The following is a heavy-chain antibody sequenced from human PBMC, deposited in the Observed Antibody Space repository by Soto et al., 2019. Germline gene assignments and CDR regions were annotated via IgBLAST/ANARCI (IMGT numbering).Heavy chain of an antibody. Sequence: SETLSLTCTVSGGSISSGDHYWSWIRQPPGKGLEWIGYIYYSGSTYNNPSLKSRVTISVDTSKNQFSLKLSSVTAADTAVYFCDRAQIYNYGFKFFDYWGQGTLVTVYS. D-gene: IGHD5-18*01. CDR1: GGSISSGDHY. J-gene: IGHJ4*02. CDR2: IYYSGST. CDR3: DRAQIYNYGFKFFDY. V-gene: IGHV4-30-4*01.